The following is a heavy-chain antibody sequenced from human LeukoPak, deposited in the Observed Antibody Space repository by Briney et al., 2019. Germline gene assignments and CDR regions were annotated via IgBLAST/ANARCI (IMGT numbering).Heavy chain of an antibody. J-gene: IGHJ5*02. CDR3: ARICTRQVLRYFDWSWPGWFDP. CDR2: IFSNDEK. V-gene: IGHV2-26*02. D-gene: IGHD3-9*01. Sequence: SGPVLVKPTETLTLTCTVSGFSLSNARMGVSWIRQPPGKALEWLAHIFSNDEKSYSTSLKSRLTISKDTSKSQVVLTMTNMDPVDTATYYCARICTRQVLRYFDWSWPGWFDPWGQGTLVTVSS. CDR1: GFSLSNARMG.